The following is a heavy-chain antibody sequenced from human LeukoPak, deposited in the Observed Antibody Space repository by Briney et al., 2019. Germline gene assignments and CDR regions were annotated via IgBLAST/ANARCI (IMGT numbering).Heavy chain of an antibody. Sequence: GGSLRLSCAASGFTFSSYGMHWVRQAPGKGLEWVAVISYDGSNKYYADSVKGRFTISRDNSKNTLYLQMNSLRAEDTAVYYCAKAGTVTTNYFDYWGQGTLVTVSS. J-gene: IGHJ4*02. CDR1: GFTFSSYG. CDR3: AKAGTVTTNYFDY. V-gene: IGHV3-30*18. CDR2: ISYDGSNK. D-gene: IGHD4-17*01.